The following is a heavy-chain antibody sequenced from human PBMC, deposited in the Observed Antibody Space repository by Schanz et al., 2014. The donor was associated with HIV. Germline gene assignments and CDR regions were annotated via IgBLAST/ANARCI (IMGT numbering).Heavy chain of an antibody. V-gene: IGHV3-23*04. CDR3: AKMARSVAANTNFDY. CDR2: ISGSGVST. J-gene: IGHJ4*02. D-gene: IGHD6-19*01. Sequence: EVQLVESGGGLVKPGGSLRLSCAASGFTFTTYSMYWARQSPGKGLEWVSSISGSGVSTFYAGSVKGRFAISRDKSKNTLYLQMNSLRVEDTAVYYCAKMARSVAANTNFDYWGQGTLVTVSS. CDR1: GFTFTTYS.